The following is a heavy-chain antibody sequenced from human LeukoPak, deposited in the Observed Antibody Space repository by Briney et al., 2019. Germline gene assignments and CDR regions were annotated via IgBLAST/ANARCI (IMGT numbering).Heavy chain of an antibody. CDR3: ARLQRGYSYGPSDY. V-gene: IGHV3-23*01. CDR2: ISGSGGST. D-gene: IGHD5-18*01. CDR1: GFTFSSYA. Sequence: QTGGSLRLSCAASGFTFSSYAMSWVRQAPGKGLEWVSAISGSGGSTYYADSVKGRFTISRDNSKNTLYLQMNSLRAEDTAVYYCARLQRGYSYGPSDYWGQGTLVTVSS. J-gene: IGHJ4*02.